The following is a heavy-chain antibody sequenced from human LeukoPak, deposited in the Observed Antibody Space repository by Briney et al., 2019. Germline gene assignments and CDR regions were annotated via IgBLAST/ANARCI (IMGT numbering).Heavy chain of an antibody. CDR3: ARGYCDSSGYYNFDY. J-gene: IGHJ4*02. D-gene: IGHD3-22*01. V-gene: IGHV1-2*02. CDR2: INPNSGGT. Sequence: ASVKVSCKASGYTFTGYYMHWVPQAPGQGLEWMGWINPNSGGTNYAQKFQGRVTMTRDTSISTAYMELSRLRSDDTAVYYCARGYCDSSGYYNFDYWGQGTLVTVSS. CDR1: GYTFTGYY.